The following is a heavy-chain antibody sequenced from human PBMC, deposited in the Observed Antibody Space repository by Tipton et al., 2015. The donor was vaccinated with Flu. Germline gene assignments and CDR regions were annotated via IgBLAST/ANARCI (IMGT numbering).Heavy chain of an antibody. D-gene: IGHD2-2*01. CDR2: ICHSGNT. Sequence: TLSLTCSVSGDSIGCDYCWGWVRQPPGKGLDWIGNICHSGNTYYNPSLKSRITISVDTSKSQFSLQLTSVTAADTAVYYCARDPSLGMPEYFDYWGQGILVT. J-gene: IGHJ4*02. CDR1: GDSIGCDYC. CDR3: ARDPSLGMPEYFDY. V-gene: IGHV4-38-2*02.